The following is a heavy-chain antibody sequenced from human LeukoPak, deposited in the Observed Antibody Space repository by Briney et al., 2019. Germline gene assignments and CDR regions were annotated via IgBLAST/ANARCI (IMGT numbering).Heavy chain of an antibody. CDR2: IYTSGST. D-gene: IGHD5-24*01. CDR3: ARGKGQLDL. CDR1: GGSISTYC. V-gene: IGHV4-4*07. J-gene: IGHJ5*02. Sequence: PSETLSLTCTASGGSISTYCWSWIRQPAGKGLEWTGRIYTSGSTNYNPSLKSRVTISVDTSKNQFSLKMTSVTAADTAVYYCARGKGQLDLWGQGTLVTVSS.